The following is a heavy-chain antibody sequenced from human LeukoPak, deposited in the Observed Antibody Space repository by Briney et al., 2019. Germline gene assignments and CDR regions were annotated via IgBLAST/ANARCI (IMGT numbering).Heavy chain of an antibody. CDR2: ITSSSTTT. J-gene: IGHJ5*02. Sequence: PGGSLRLSCAASGFTFSDHYMSWIRQAPGKGLEWLSYITSSSTTTSYADSVKGRFTVSRDNDKNSLYLQMNGLRADDTAVYYCVRGAGPLFDPWGQGTLVTVSS. V-gene: IGHV3-11*01. CDR3: VRGAGPLFDP. CDR1: GFTFSDHY.